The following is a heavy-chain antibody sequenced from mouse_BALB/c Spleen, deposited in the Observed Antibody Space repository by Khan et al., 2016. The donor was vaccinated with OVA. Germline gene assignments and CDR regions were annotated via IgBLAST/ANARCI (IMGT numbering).Heavy chain of an antibody. CDR2: IYPGDGDT. CDR3: ASYRFDYFDY. Sequence: QLQQSGAELARPGASVKLSCKSSGYTFTSYWMQWVKQRPEQGLEWIGTIYPGDGDTRYTQKFKGKATLTADKSSSTALMQLSNLAAEDSAVYYCASYRFDYFDYWGQGTTLTVSS. CDR1: GYTFTSYW. D-gene: IGHD2-14*01. V-gene: IGHV1-87*01. J-gene: IGHJ2*01.